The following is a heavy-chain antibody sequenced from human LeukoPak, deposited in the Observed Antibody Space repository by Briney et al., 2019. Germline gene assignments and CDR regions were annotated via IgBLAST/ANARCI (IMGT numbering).Heavy chain of an antibody. Sequence: SVKVSCKASGGTFSSYAISWVRQAPGQGLEWMGGIIPIFGTANYAQKFQGRVTITADESTSTAYMELSSLRSEDTAVYYCAKDPTGYGDYGIDFEDYWGQGTLVTVSS. CDR1: GGTFSSYA. V-gene: IGHV1-69*13. CDR2: IIPIFGTA. D-gene: IGHD4-17*01. J-gene: IGHJ4*02. CDR3: AKDPTGYGDYGIDFEDY.